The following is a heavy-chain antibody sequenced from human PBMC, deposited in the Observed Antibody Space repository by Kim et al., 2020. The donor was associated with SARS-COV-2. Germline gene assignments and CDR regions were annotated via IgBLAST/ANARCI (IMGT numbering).Heavy chain of an antibody. CDR3: AKDGYIGYDAHLDY. CDR2: ISGSGGST. D-gene: IGHD5-12*01. J-gene: IGHJ4*02. V-gene: IGHV3-23*01. Sequence: GGSLRLSCAASGFTFSSYAMSWVRQAPGKGLEWVSAISGSGGSTYYADSVKGRFTISRDNSKNTLYLQMNSLRAEDTAVYYCAKDGYIGYDAHLDYWGQGTLVTVSS. CDR1: GFTFSSYA.